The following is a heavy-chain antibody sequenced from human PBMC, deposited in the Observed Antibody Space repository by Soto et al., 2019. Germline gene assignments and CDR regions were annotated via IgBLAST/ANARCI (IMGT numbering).Heavy chain of an antibody. V-gene: IGHV2-5*02. CDR1: GFSLSTSGVG. CDR2: IYWDDAK. Sequence: QITLKESGPTLVKPTQTLTLTCTFSGFSLSTSGVGVGWIRQPPGKALEWLALIYWDDAKRYSPSLKSRLTITKDSSKSQVVLTMTNMDPVDTATYYCAHRLAATGLFDYCGQGTLVTVSS. J-gene: IGHJ4*02. D-gene: IGHD6-13*01. CDR3: AHRLAATGLFDY.